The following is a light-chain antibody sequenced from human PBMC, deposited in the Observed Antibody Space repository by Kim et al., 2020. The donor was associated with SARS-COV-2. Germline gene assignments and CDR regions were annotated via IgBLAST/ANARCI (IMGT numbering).Light chain of an antibody. CDR3: AAWDDSLNGVV. CDR2: SNN. Sequence: GQRVTIPCSGSSSNIRSNTVNWYQQLPGTAPKLLIYSNNQRPSGVPDRFSGSKSGTSASLAISGLQSEDEADYYCAAWDDSLNGVVFGGRTKLTVL. J-gene: IGLJ2*01. V-gene: IGLV1-44*01. CDR1: SSNIRSNT.